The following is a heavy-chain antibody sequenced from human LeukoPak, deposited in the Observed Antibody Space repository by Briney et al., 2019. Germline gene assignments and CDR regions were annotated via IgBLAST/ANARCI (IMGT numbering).Heavy chain of an antibody. CDR1: GGSISSGSYY. D-gene: IGHD5-24*01. J-gene: IGHJ4*02. Sequence: SQTLSLTCTVSGGSISSGSYYWSWIRQPAGKGLEWIGRIYTSGSTNYNPSLKSRVTISLDTSKNQFSLKLSSVSSADTAVYYCARSSRDGYNYSPFDYWGQGTLVTVSS. V-gene: IGHV4-61*02. CDR3: ARSSRDGYNYSPFDY. CDR2: IYTSGST.